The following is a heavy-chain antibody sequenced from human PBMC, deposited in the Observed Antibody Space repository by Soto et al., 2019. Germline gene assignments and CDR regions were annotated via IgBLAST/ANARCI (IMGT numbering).Heavy chain of an antibody. J-gene: IGHJ4*02. CDR2: IVPDDSDT. D-gene: IGHD3-16*01. CDR3: FRGGVTSRTFDY. Sequence: EVQLVQSGTEVKQPGESLKISCKASGYIIKNYWIGWVRQMPGQGLGWMGIIVPDDSDTRYSPSFQGHVTISVDKSISTAYVQWSSLKASDSAIYYCFRGGVTSRTFDYWGQGTLVAVSS. V-gene: IGHV5-51*01. CDR1: GYIIKNYW.